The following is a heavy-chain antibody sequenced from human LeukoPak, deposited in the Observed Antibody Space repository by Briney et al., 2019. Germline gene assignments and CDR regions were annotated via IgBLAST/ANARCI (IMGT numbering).Heavy chain of an antibody. V-gene: IGHV3-7*03. CDR3: ARIPEVVPAATYYFDY. D-gene: IGHD2-2*01. CDR1: GFTFSSYW. CDR2: IKQDGSEK. Sequence: GGSLRPSCAASGFTFSSYWMSWVRQAPGKGLEWGANIKQDGSEKYYVDSVKGRFTISRDNAKNSLYLQMNSLRAEDTAVYYCARIPEVVPAATYYFDYWGQGTLVTVSS. J-gene: IGHJ4*02.